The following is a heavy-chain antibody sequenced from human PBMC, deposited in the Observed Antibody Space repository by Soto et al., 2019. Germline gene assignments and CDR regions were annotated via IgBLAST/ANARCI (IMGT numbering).Heavy chain of an antibody. Sequence: SETLSLTCTVSGGSISSYYWSWIRQPPGKGLEWIGYIYYRGNAYYNPSLQTRVTISLDKSRSQFSLKLNSVTAADSAVYFCARLEGLATISYYFDFWGPGALVTVSS. CDR1: GGSISSYY. V-gene: IGHV4-59*04. J-gene: IGHJ4*02. D-gene: IGHD1-1*01. CDR3: ARLEGLATISYYFDF. CDR2: IYYRGNA.